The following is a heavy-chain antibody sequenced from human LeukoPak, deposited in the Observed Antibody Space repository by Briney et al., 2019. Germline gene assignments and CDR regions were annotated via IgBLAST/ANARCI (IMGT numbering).Heavy chain of an antibody. D-gene: IGHD6-19*01. J-gene: IGHJ4*02. V-gene: IGHV4-59*01. CDR2: IYYSGST. CDR1: GGSISSYY. Sequence: PSETLSLTCTVSGGSISSYYWSWIRQPPGKGLDWIGYIYYSGSTNYNPSLKSRVTISVDTSKNQFSLKLSSVTAADTAVYYCAREGEDAVAGTFDYWGQGTLVTVSS. CDR3: AREGEDAVAGTFDY.